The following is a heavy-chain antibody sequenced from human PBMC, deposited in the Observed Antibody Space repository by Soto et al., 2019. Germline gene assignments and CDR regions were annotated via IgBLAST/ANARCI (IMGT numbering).Heavy chain of an antibody. CDR1: GYTFTSYD. Sequence: QVQLVQSGAEVKKPGASVKVSCKASGYTFTSYDINWVRQAAGQGLEWMGWMNPNSGNTGYAQKFQGRVTMTRNNPISTAYMELSSLRSEDTAVYYCARVPYSSTWYYYYYYAMDVWGQGTTVTVSS. V-gene: IGHV1-8*01. CDR3: ARVPYSSTWYYYYYYAMDV. D-gene: IGHD6-13*01. CDR2: MNPNSGNT. J-gene: IGHJ6*02.